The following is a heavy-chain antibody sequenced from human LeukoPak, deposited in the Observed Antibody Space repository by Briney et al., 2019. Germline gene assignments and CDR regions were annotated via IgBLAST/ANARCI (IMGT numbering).Heavy chain of an antibody. J-gene: IGHJ6*02. CDR2: ISYDGSNK. CDR3: AKAQGRSGMDV. V-gene: IGHV3-30*18. Sequence: GGSLRLSCAASGFTFSSYGVHWVRQAPGKGLEWVAVISYDGSNKYYADSVKGRFTISRDNSKNTLYLQMNSLRAEDTAVYYCAKAQGRSGMDVWGQGTTVTVSS. CDR1: GFTFSSYG.